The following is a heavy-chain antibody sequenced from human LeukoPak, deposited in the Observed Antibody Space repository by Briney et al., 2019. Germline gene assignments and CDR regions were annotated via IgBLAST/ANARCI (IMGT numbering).Heavy chain of an antibody. J-gene: IGHJ4*02. CDR1: GFTLADYA. Sequence: GSSLRPSCAPSGFTLADYAMHSVLQAPGKGLQWVSGISLNSGSISYADSVKGRFTISRDNANNSLYLQMNSLRAEDTALYYCAKDQGTDEHYFDYWGQGTLVTVSS. CDR2: ISLNSGSI. D-gene: IGHD3-10*01. V-gene: IGHV3-9*01. CDR3: AKDQGTDEHYFDY.